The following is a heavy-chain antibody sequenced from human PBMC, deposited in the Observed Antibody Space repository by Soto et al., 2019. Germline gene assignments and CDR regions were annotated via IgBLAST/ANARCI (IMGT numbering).Heavy chain of an antibody. CDR1: SESFSGYY. V-gene: IGHV4-34*01. CDR2: ISQSGNT. CDR3: ARAPKVSGSSQTRPDF. J-gene: IGHJ4*02. Sequence: ASETLSLTCSIYSESFSGYYWSGIRQPPGKGLEWIGEISQSGNTNYSPSLKSRVSISIDTSKKQFSLNLASVSAADTAVYYCARAPKVSGSSQTRPDFWGQGTLVTVSS. D-gene: IGHD6-6*01.